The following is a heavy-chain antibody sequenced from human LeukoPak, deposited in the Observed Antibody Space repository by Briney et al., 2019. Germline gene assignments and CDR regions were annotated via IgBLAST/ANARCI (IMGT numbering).Heavy chain of an antibody. CDR1: GFTVSSNY. CDR3: ARANYYDSSGAFDY. D-gene: IGHD3-22*01. Sequence: AGGSLRLPCAASGFTVSSNYMSWVRQAPGKGLEWVSVIYSGGSTYYADSVKGRFTISRHNSKNTLYLQMNSLRAEDTAVYYCARANYYDSSGAFDYWGQGTLVTVSS. V-gene: IGHV3-53*04. J-gene: IGHJ4*02. CDR2: IYSGGST.